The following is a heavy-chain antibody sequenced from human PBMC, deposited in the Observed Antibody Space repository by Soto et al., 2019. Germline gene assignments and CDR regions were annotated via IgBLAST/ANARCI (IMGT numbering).Heavy chain of an antibody. J-gene: IGHJ6*02. D-gene: IGHD3-22*01. CDR2: ISYEGSNT. CDR1: GFTFDTYG. CDR3: ARVTPGNNLYYFPGLDV. V-gene: IGHV3-30-3*01. Sequence: GGSLRLSCVASGFTFDTYGIHWVRQAPGKGLQWVALISYEGSNTYYADSVRGRFTISRDNSKNTLYLQINALRPEDTGVYYCARVTPGNNLYYFPGLDVWGQGTSVTV.